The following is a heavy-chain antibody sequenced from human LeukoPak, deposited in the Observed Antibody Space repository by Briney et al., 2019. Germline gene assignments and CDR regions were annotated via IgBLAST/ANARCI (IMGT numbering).Heavy chain of an antibody. V-gene: IGHV3-23*01. Sequence: PGGSRRLSCAASGFTFSSYAMSWVRQAPGKGLEWVSAISGSGGSTYYADSVKGRFTISRDNSKNTLYLQMNSLRAEDTAVYYCAKSRGSSWPHLQGYWGQGTLVTVSS. CDR2: ISGSGGST. D-gene: IGHD6-13*01. CDR1: GFTFSSYA. CDR3: AKSRGSSWPHLQGY. J-gene: IGHJ4*02.